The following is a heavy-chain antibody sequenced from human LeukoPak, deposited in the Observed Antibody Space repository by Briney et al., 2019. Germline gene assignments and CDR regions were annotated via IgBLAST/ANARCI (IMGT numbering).Heavy chain of an antibody. Sequence: GGSLRLSCAASGFTFSRYWMSWVRQAPGKGLEWVANIKEDGAGKYYVESVKGRFTISRDNAKNSLYLQTNSLTAETTAVYDCAASIARFDNWGQGTLVTVSS. CDR1: GFTFSRYW. D-gene: IGHD2-21*01. CDR3: AASIARFDN. J-gene: IGHJ4*02. CDR2: IKEDGAGK. V-gene: IGHV3-7*02.